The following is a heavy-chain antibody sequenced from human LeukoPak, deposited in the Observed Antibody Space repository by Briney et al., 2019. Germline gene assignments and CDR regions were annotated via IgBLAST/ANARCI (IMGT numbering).Heavy chain of an antibody. CDR3: ARVDHGSSWPFDY. CDR1: GFTVSSNS. V-gene: IGHV3-53*01. D-gene: IGHD6-13*01. Sequence: GGSLRLSCAASGFTVSSNSMSWVRQAPGKGLEWVSIIYSGGSAYYADSVKGRFTISRDHSKNTMYLQMNSLRAEDTAVYYCARVDHGSSWPFDYWGQGTLVTVSS. CDR2: IYSGGSA. J-gene: IGHJ4*02.